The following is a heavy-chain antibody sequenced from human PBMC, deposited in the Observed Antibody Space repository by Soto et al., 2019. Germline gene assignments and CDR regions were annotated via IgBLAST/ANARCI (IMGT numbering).Heavy chain of an antibody. J-gene: IGHJ5*02. D-gene: IGHD2-21*02. CDR1: VGTFSSYA. CDR3: AKFPLAYCGGDCINWFDP. Sequence: SVKVTRKASVGTFSSYAISWVRQAPGQGLEWMGGIIPIFGTANYAQKFQGRVTITAGESTSTAYMELSSLRAEDTAVYYCAKFPLAYCGGDCINWFDPWGQGTLVTVSS. V-gene: IGHV1-69*13. CDR2: IIPIFGTA.